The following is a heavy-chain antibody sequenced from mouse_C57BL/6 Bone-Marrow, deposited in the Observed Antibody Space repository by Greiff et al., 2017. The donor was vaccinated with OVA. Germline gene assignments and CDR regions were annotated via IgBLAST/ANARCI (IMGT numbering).Heavy chain of an antibody. CDR1: GYTFTSYW. J-gene: IGHJ4*01. Sequence: QVQLQQPGAELVKPGASVKLSCKASGYTFTSYWMHWVKQRPGQGLEWIGMIHPNSGSTNYNEKFKSKATLTVDKSSSTAYMRLSSLTSEDSAVDYCARAGSSYHYYAMDYWGQGTSVTVSS. CDR2: IHPNSGST. V-gene: IGHV1-64*01. CDR3: ARAGSSYHYYAMDY. D-gene: IGHD1-1*01.